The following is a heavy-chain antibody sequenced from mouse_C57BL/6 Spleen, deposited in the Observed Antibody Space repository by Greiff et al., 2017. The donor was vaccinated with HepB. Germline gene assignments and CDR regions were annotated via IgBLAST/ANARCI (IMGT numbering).Heavy chain of an antibody. D-gene: IGHD4-1*01. CDR1: GFTFSSYT. J-gene: IGHJ2*01. CDR2: ISGGGGNT. V-gene: IGHV5-9*01. Sequence: EVQVVESGGGLVKPGGSLKLSCAASGFTFSSYTMSWVRQTPEKRLEWVATISGGGGNTYYPDSVKGRFTIARDNAKNTLYLQMSSLRSEDTALYYCARHHWDYFDYWGQGTTLTVSS. CDR3: ARHHWDYFDY.